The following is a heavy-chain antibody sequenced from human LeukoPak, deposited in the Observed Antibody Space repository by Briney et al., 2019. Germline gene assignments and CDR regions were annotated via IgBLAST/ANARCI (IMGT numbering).Heavy chain of an antibody. Sequence: GSLRLSCAASGFTFSSYGMHWVRQAPGKGLEWVAFIRYDGSNKYYADSVKGRFTISRDNSKNTLHLQMNSLRAEDTAVYYCATFFGVVISFDYWGQGTLVTVSS. V-gene: IGHV3-30*02. J-gene: IGHJ4*02. CDR2: IRYDGSNK. D-gene: IGHD3-3*01. CDR1: GFTFSSYG. CDR3: ATFFGVVISFDY.